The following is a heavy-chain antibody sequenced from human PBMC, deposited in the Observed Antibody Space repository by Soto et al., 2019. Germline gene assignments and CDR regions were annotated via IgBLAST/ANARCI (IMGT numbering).Heavy chain of an antibody. V-gene: IGHV3-33*01. CDR3: ARPLRHRIVPVAIRV. CDR2: IWHDGSNK. J-gene: IGHJ6*02. Sequence: QVQLVESGGGVVQPGRSLRLSCAASGFTFSSYGMHWVRQAPGKGLEWVAVIWHDGSNKYYADSVKGRFTISRDNSKNTLYLQMNSLRAAVTAVSYYARPLRHRIVPVAIRVWGQGTTVTVSS. CDR1: GFTFSSYG. D-gene: IGHD2-2*02.